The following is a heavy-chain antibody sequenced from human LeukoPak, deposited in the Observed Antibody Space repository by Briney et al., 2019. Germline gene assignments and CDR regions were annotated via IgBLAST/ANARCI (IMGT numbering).Heavy chain of an antibody. J-gene: IGHJ6*03. D-gene: IGHD2-2*01. CDR1: GGSLSTYY. Sequence: SETLSLTCSVSGGSLSTYYWSWIRQPPGKGLEWIGYIYYTGSTGSNPSLKSRVTISIDTSKNQFSLKLSSVTAADTAVYYCARRRYCSSTSCYAFMDVWGKGTTVTISS. CDR3: ARRRYCSSTSCYAFMDV. V-gene: IGHV4-59*12. CDR2: IYYTGST.